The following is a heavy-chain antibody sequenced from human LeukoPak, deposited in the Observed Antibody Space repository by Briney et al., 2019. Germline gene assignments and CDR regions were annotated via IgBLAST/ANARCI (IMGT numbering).Heavy chain of an antibody. D-gene: IGHD3-22*01. CDR1: GFTVFNYW. V-gene: IGHV3-7*03. CDR2: INLDGSQK. J-gene: IGHJ4*02. CDR3: ARDYYDSSGYYYFDY. Sequence: GGSLRLSCAASGFTVFNYWMSWVRQAPGKGLEWVANINLDGSQKYYVDSLKGRFTISRDNAKNSLYLQMNSLRAEDTALYYCARDYYDSSGYYYFDYWGQGTLVTVSS.